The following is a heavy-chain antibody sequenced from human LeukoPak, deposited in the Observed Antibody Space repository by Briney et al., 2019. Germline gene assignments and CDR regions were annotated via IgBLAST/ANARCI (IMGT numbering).Heavy chain of an antibody. CDR1: GGSISSSSYY. V-gene: IGHV4-39*07. Sequence: TSETLSLTCTVSGGSISSSSYYWGWIRQPPGKGLEWIGSIYYSGSTYYNPSLKSRVTISVDTSKNQFSLKLSSVTAADTAVYYCARDQITMETYYFDYWGQGTLVTVSS. D-gene: IGHD3-10*01. CDR3: ARDQITMETYYFDY. J-gene: IGHJ4*02. CDR2: IYYSGST.